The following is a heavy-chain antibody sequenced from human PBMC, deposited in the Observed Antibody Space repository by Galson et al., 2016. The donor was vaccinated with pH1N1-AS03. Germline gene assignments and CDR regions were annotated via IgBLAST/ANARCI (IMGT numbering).Heavy chain of an antibody. D-gene: IGHD3-10*01. Sequence: SLRLSCAASRFTFSSYVMSWVRQAPGKGLQWVSTIGVSGAGTYYANSVRGRFTVSRDNSKNTLDLQMSSLRAEDTAVYYCTKDHSSYFDYWGQGTLVTVSS. CDR3: TKDHSSYFDY. V-gene: IGHV3-23*01. CDR2: IGVSGAGT. CDR1: RFTFSSYV. J-gene: IGHJ4*02.